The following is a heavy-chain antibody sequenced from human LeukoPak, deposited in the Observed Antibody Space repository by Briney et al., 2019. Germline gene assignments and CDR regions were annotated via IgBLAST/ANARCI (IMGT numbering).Heavy chain of an antibody. Sequence: GGSLRLSCAASGFTFSSYAMSWVRQAPGKGLEWVSAISGSGGSTYYADSVKGRFTISRDNSKNTPYLQMNSLRAEDTAVYYCAKRENVDTAIGPEGYWGQGTLVTVSS. CDR2: ISGSGGST. D-gene: IGHD5-18*01. CDR1: GFTFSSYA. CDR3: AKRENVDTAIGPEGY. J-gene: IGHJ4*02. V-gene: IGHV3-23*01.